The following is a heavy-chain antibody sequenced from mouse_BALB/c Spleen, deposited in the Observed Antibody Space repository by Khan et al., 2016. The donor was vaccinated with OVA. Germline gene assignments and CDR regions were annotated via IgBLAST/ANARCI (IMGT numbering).Heavy chain of an antibody. Sequence: QVQLKESGPGLVAPSQSLSITCTVSGFSLTGYGVNWVRQPPGKGLEWLGMIWGDGSTDSNSALKYRLSISKDNSQSQVFLQMNSLHTDDTARYYCAREIYYDYAYYYAMDYWGQGTSVTVSS. CDR3: AREIYYDYAYYYAMDY. V-gene: IGHV2-6-7*01. CDR2: IWGDGST. J-gene: IGHJ4*01. D-gene: IGHD2-4*01. CDR1: GFSLTGYG.